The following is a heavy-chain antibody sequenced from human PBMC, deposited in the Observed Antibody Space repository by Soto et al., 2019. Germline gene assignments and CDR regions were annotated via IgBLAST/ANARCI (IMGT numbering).Heavy chain of an antibody. D-gene: IGHD1-26*01. V-gene: IGHV4-59*01. CDR1: GGSISSCY. J-gene: IGHJ6*02. Sequence: SETLSLTCTVSGGSISSCYWSWIRQPPGKGLEWIGYICYSGSTNYNPSLKSRVTISVDTSKNQFSLKLSSVTAADTAVYYCARAAGWEVSPPIFYTDDYYYYYGMDVWGQGTTVTVSS. CDR3: ARAAGWEVSPPIFYTDDYYYYYGMDV. CDR2: ICYSGST.